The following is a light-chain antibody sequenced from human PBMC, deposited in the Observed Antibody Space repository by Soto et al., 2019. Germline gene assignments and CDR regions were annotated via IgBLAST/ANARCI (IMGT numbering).Light chain of an antibody. V-gene: IGKV4-1*01. CDR3: QQYYRTPLT. Sequence: EIVLTHSPYSLAVSLGETATINCKSSQIVCFTSNNKNYVGWYQQKPGQPPKLLIYRTYTRASGVTDRFSGSGSGTDFTLTISNLQAEDVALYYCQQYYRTPLTVGGGTKVEIK. CDR2: RTY. J-gene: IGKJ4*01. CDR1: QIVCFTSNNKNY.